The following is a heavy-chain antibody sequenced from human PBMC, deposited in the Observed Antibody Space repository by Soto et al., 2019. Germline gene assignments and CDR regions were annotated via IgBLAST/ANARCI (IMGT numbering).Heavy chain of an antibody. V-gene: IGHV5-51*01. J-gene: IGHJ5*02. CDR1: AYNFAGYW. D-gene: IGHD2-21*01. CDR3: ARSYFRGVSNFVIFAL. Sequence: GESLKISCTASAYNFAGYWLGWVRQMPGKGLELMGIIYPGDSDTRYSPSFQGQVTFSADKSISTAYVQWSSLKASDTAIYYCARSYFRGVSNFVIFALWGQGSLVTVSS. CDR2: IYPGDSDT.